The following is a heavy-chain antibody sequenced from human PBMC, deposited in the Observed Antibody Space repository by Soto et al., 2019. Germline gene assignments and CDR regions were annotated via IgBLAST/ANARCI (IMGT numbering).Heavy chain of an antibody. CDR2: IIPILNIA. CDR1: GGTFSTYT. Sequence: QVQLVQSGAEVKKPGSSVKVSCEASGGTFSTYTFTWVRQAPRQGLEWVGRIIPILNIANYAQKFQGRVTITADRSTSTSYLELNSLRSEDTAVYYCAGVEGIAVAGIYSFDYWGQGTLVTVSS. V-gene: IGHV1-69*02. J-gene: IGHJ4*02. D-gene: IGHD6-19*01. CDR3: AGVEGIAVAGIYSFDY.